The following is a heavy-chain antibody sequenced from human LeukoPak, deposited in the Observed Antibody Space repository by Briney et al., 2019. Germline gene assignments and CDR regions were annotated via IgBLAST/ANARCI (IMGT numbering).Heavy chain of an antibody. D-gene: IGHD5-12*01. Sequence: PSETLSLTCTVSGGSISSYYWSWIRQPPGKGLEWIGYIYYSGSTNYNPSLKSRVTISVDTSKNQFSLKLSSVTAADTAVYYCARGGFALSTDAFDIWGQGTMVTVSS. V-gene: IGHV4-59*01. CDR2: IYYSGST. J-gene: IGHJ3*02. CDR3: ARGGFALSTDAFDI. CDR1: GGSISSYY.